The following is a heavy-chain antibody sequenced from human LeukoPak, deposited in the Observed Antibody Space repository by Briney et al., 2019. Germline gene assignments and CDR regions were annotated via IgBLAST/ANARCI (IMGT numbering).Heavy chain of an antibody. J-gene: IGHJ3*02. D-gene: IGHD3-16*02. CDR1: GFTFSSYA. V-gene: IGHV3-23*01. Sequence: GGSLRLSCAASGFTFSSYAMSWVRQAPGKGLEWVSAISGSGGSTYYADSVKGRFTISRDNSKNTLYLQMNSLRAEDTAVYYCAKGSRDYVWRSYRESDAFDIWGQGTMVTVSS. CDR3: AKGSRDYVWRSYRESDAFDI. CDR2: ISGSGGST.